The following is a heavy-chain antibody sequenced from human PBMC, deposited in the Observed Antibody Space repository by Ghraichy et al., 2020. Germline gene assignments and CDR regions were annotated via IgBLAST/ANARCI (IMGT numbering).Heavy chain of an antibody. J-gene: IGHJ6*02. CDR3: AKEKGRYFDWLFSWGYYYYGMDV. Sequence: GGSLRLSCAASGFTFSSYGMHWVRQAPGKGLEWVAVIWYDGSNKYYADSVKGRFTISRDNSKNTLYLQMNSLRAEDTAVYYCAKEKGRYFDWLFSWGYYYYGMDVWGQGTTVTISS. CDR1: GFTFSSYG. CDR2: IWYDGSNK. V-gene: IGHV3-33*06. D-gene: IGHD3-9*01.